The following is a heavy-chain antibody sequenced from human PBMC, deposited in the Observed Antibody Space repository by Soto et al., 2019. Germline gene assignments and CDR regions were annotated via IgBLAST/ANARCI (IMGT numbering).Heavy chain of an antibody. CDR2: ISAYEGNR. J-gene: IGHJ5*02. D-gene: IGHD5-18*01. V-gene: IGHV1-18*01. CDR3: ARCGYSYGHVDSEAT. CDR1: GYTFTSYG. Sequence: ASVKVSCKASGYTFTSYGISWVRQAPGQGLEWMGWISAYEGNRNYAQQFQGRVTMTTDTSTSTAYMELRSLRSDDTAVYYCARCGYSYGHVDSEATWGQGTLVTVSS.